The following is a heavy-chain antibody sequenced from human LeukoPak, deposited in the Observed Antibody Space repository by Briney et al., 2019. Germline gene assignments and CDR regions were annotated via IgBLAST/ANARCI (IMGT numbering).Heavy chain of an antibody. CDR2: INHSRST. Sequence: SETLSLTCTVSGGSISSYYWSWIRQPPGKGLEWVGEINHSRSTNYNPSLKSRVTISVDTSKNQYSLKLSSVTAADTAVYYCARGRGSYYYWGQGTLVTVSS. V-gene: IGHV4-34*01. J-gene: IGHJ4*02. CDR3: ARGRGSYYY. CDR1: GGSISSYY. D-gene: IGHD1-26*01.